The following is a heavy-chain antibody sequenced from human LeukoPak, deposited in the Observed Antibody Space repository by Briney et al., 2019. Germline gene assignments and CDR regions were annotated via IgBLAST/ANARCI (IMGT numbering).Heavy chain of an antibody. V-gene: IGHV1-2*02. D-gene: IGHD4-17*01. CDR1: GYTFTGYY. Sequence: ASVKVSCKASGYTFTGYYMRWVRQAPGQGLEWMGWINPNSGGTHSAQKFQGRVTMTRDTSISTAYMELSRLTSDDTAVYYCARQLTVTTGDPYIYWGQGTLVTVSS. CDR3: ARQLTVTTGDPYIY. J-gene: IGHJ4*02. CDR2: INPNSGGT.